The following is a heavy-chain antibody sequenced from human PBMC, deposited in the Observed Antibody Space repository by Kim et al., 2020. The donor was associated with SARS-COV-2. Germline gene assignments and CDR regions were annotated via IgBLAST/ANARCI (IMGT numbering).Heavy chain of an antibody. D-gene: IGHD3-3*01. V-gene: IGHV3-7*01. J-gene: IGHJ4*01. Sequence: GGSLRLSCAASGFTFSSYWMNWVRQAPGKGLERVASIKQDGSEKYYVDSVKGRFTISSDNAKNSLYLQMHSQRAEDTAVYHCASDRMEWLSWSLFDFWG. CDR3: ASDRMEWLSWSLFDF. CDR1: GFTFSSYW. CDR2: IKQDGSEK.